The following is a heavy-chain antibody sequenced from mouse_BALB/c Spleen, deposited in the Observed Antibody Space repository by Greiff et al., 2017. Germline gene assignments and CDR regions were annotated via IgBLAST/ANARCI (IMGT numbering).Heavy chain of an antibody. Sequence: EVQRVESGGGLVKPGGSLKLSCAASGFTFSDYYMYWVRQTPEKRLEWVATISDGGSYTYYPDSVKGRFTISRDNAKNNLYLQMSSLKSEDTAMYYCARATIITWFAYWGQGTLVTVSA. CDR1: GFTFSDYY. J-gene: IGHJ3*01. V-gene: IGHV5-4*02. CDR3: ARATIITWFAY. CDR2: ISDGGSYT. D-gene: IGHD1-1*01.